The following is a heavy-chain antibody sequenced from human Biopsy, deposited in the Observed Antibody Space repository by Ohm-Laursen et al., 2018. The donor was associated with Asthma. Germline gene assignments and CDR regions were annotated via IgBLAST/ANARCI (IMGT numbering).Heavy chain of an antibody. V-gene: IGHV3-21*01. Sequence: SLRLSCAASGFTVSNFAMNWVRQAPGKGLEWVSSISSSSSYIYYADSVKGRFTISRDNAKNSLYLQMNSLRAEDTAVYYCARDVVWFREVGGMDVWGQGTTVTVSS. CDR2: ISSSSSYI. CDR1: GFTVSNFA. CDR3: ARDVVWFREVGGMDV. D-gene: IGHD3-10*01. J-gene: IGHJ6*02.